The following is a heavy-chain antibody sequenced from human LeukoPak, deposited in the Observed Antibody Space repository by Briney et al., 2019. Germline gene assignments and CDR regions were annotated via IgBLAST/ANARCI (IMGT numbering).Heavy chain of an antibody. Sequence: ASVKVSCKASGGTFSSYAISWVRQAPGQGLEWMGGIIPIFGTANYAQKFQGRVTITADKSTSTAYMELSSLRSEDTAVYYCARGGEMGYCSGGSCYYYYYYMDVWGKGTTVTISS. CDR3: ARGGEMGYCSGGSCYYYYYYMDV. CDR2: IIPIFGTA. CDR1: GGTFSSYA. J-gene: IGHJ6*03. D-gene: IGHD2-15*01. V-gene: IGHV1-69*06.